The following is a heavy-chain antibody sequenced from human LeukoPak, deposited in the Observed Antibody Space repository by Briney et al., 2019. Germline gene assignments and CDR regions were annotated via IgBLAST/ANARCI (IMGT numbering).Heavy chain of an antibody. D-gene: IGHD2-15*01. CDR1: GFTFCDYA. CDR2: IRRKGYGGTT. Sequence: GGSLRLSCTASGFTFCDYAMSWVRQAPGKGLEWVGFIRRKGYGGTTEYAACVKGRFTISRDDSKSIAYLQMNSLKPEDTAIYYCIRKGRGLDYWGQGTLVTVSA. V-gene: IGHV3-49*04. CDR3: IRKGRGLDY. J-gene: IGHJ4*02.